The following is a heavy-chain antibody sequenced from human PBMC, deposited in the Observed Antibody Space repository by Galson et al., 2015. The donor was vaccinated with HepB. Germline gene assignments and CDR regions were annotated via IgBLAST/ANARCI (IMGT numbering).Heavy chain of an antibody. CDR3: ARNNRQHIRYFDL. D-gene: IGHD1-1*01. J-gene: IGHJ2*01. CDR1: GFTFSDYY. CDR2: ISSSSSYT. Sequence: SLRLSCAASGFTFSDYYMSWIRQAPGKGLEWVSYISSSSSYTNYADSVKGRFTISRDNAKNSLYLQMNSLRAEDTAVYYCARNNRQHIRYFDLWGRGTLVTVSS. V-gene: IGHV3-11*06.